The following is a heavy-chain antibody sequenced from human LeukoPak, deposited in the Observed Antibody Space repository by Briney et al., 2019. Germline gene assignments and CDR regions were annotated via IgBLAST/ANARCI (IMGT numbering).Heavy chain of an antibody. Sequence: GSLRLSCAASGFTFSSYSMNWVRQAPGKGLEWVSSISSSSSYIYYADSVKGRFTISRDNAKNSLYLQMNSLRAEDTAVYYCARDLELLNAFDIWGQGTMVTVSS. J-gene: IGHJ3*02. CDR3: ARDLELLNAFDI. V-gene: IGHV3-21*01. D-gene: IGHD1-26*01. CDR2: ISSSSSYI. CDR1: GFTFSSYS.